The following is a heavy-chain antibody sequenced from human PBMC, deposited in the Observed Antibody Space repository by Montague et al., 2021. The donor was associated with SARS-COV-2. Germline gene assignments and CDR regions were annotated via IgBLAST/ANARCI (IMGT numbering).Heavy chain of an antibody. CDR1: GFSLSTSGMR. V-gene: IGHV2-70*04. J-gene: IGHJ3*02. D-gene: IGHD3-9*01. CDR3: ARSYYGILTNYYDAFDI. CDR2: IDWDDDK. Sequence: PALVKPTQTLTLTCTLSGFSLSTSGMRASWIRQPPGKALGWLARIDWDDDKFYSTSLKTRLTISKDTSKNQVVLTMTNMDSVDTATYYCARSYYGILTNYYDAFDIWGQGTMVTVSS.